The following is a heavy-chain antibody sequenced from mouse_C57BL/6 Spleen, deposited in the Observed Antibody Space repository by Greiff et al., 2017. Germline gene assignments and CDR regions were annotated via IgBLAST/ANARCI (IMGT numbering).Heavy chain of an antibody. CDR3: ARASYDGYYVGFAY. CDR2: IHPNSGST. J-gene: IGHJ3*01. D-gene: IGHD2-3*01. Sequence: QVQLQQPGAELVKPGASVKLSCKASGYTFTSYWMHWVKQRPGQGLEWIGMIHPNSGSTNYNEKFKSKATLTVDKSSSTAYMQLSSLTSEDSAVYYCARASYDGYYVGFAYWGQGTLVTVSA. CDR1: GYTFTSYW. V-gene: IGHV1-64*01.